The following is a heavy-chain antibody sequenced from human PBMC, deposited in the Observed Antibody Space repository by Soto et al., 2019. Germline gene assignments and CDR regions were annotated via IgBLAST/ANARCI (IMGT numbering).Heavy chain of an antibody. CDR3: ASHNLTIFHGMDV. CDR1: GGSISSGGYY. Sequence: QVQLQESGPGLVKPSQTLSLTCTVSGGSISSGGYYWSWIRQHPGKGLEWIGYIYYSGSTYYNPSIKSRVTISVDTSKNHFSLKLSSVTAADTAVYYCASHNLTIFHGMDVWGQGTTVTVSS. V-gene: IGHV4-31*03. D-gene: IGHD3-3*01. CDR2: IYYSGST. J-gene: IGHJ6*02.